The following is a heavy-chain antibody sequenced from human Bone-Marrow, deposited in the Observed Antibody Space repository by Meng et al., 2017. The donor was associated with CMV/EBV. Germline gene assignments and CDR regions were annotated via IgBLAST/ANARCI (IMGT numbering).Heavy chain of an antibody. V-gene: IGHV3-53*01. Sequence: GGSLRLSCVASGFTVSITHMNWFRQAPGKGLEWFTVICTGDTTHYADFVKGRFTISRDSSNNTLYLKMNRLRAEDTAVYYCARAIAVAGTGGFYDDWGQGTLVTVSS. CDR3: ARAIAVAGTGGFYDD. CDR1: GFTVSITH. CDR2: ICTGDTT. J-gene: IGHJ4*02. D-gene: IGHD6-19*01.